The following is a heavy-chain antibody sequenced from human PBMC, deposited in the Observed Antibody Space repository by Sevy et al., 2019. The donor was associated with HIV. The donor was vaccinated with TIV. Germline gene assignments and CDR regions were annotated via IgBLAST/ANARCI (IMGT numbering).Heavy chain of an antibody. CDR3: ATHAGIAAAGRVFDY. CDR2: IRNKADSYTT. V-gene: IGHV3-72*01. CDR1: GFTFSDHY. D-gene: IGHD6-13*01. J-gene: IGHJ4*02. Sequence: GGSLRLSCAASGFTFSDHYMEWVRQAPGKGLEWVGRIRNKADSYTTEYAASVKGRLTISRDDSKNSLYLLMNSLKTEDTAVYYCATHAGIAAAGRVFDYWGQGTLVTVSS.